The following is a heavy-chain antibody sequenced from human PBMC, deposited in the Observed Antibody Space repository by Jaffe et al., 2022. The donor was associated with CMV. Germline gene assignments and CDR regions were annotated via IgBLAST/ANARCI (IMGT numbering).Heavy chain of an antibody. CDR2: IYYSGST. CDR3: ARGLSYYDILTGYYNPLYSMDV. Sequence: QLQLQESGPGLVKPSETLSLTCTVSGGSISSSSYYWGWIRQPPGKGLEWIGSIYYSGSTYYNPSLKSRVTISVDTSKNQFSLKLSSVTAADTAVYYCARGLSYYDILTGYYNPLYSMDVWGQGTTVTVSS. V-gene: IGHV4-39*01. J-gene: IGHJ6*02. CDR1: GGSISSSSYY. D-gene: IGHD3-9*01.